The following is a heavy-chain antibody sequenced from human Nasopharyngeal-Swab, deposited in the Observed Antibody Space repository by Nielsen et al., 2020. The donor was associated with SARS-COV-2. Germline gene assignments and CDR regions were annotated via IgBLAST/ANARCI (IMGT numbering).Heavy chain of an antibody. CDR2: INPNSGGT. V-gene: IGHV1-2*04. CDR3: ATVPYDSSGYPQMDAFDI. CDR1: GYTFTGYY. Sequence: ASVKVSCKASGYTFTGYYMHWVRQAPGQGLEWMGWINPNSGGTNYAQKFQGWVTMTRDTSISTAYMELSRLRSDDTAVYYCATVPYDSSGYPQMDAFDIWGQGTMVTVSS. D-gene: IGHD3-22*01. J-gene: IGHJ3*02.